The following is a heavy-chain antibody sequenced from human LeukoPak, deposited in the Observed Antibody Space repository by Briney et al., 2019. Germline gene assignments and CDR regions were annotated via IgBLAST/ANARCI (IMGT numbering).Heavy chain of an antibody. J-gene: IGHJ4*02. CDR3: ARDLGGYGQWLAYFDY. D-gene: IGHD6-19*01. CDR1: GFTFSSYS. V-gene: IGHV3-21*01. CDR2: ISSSSSYI. Sequence: PGGSLRLSCAAPGFTFSSYSMNWVRQAPGKGLEWVSSISSSSSYIYYADSVKGRFTISRDNAKNSLYLQMNSLRAEDTAVYYCARDLGGYGQWLAYFDYWGQGTPVTVSS.